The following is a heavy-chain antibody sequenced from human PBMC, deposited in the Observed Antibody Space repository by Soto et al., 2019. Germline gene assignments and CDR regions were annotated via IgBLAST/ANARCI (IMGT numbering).Heavy chain of an antibody. J-gene: IGHJ1*01. D-gene: IGHD4-17*01. Sequence: SETLSLTCTVSGGSISSGGYYWSWIRQHPGKGLEWIGYIYYSGSTYHNPSLKSRVTISVDTSKNQFSLKLSSVTAADTAVYYCARDDYGDYIHFQHWGQGTLVTVSS. V-gene: IGHV4-31*03. CDR1: GGSISSGGYY. CDR3: ARDDYGDYIHFQH. CDR2: IYYSGST.